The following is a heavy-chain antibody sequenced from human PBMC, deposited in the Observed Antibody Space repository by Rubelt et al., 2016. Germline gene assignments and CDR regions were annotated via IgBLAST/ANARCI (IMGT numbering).Heavy chain of an antibody. V-gene: IGHV4-34*01. CDR2: INHSGST. CDR1: GGSFSGYY. J-gene: IGHJ6*03. D-gene: IGHD3-10*01. Sequence: QVQLQQWGAGLLKPSETLSLTCAVYGGSFSGYYWSWIRQPPGKGLEWIGEINHSGSTNYNPSLKSRVTISVETSKDKFSLKLSSVTAADTAVYYCARRPSPMVRGSLRYYYYMDVWGKGTTVTVSS. CDR3: ARRPSPMVRGSLRYYYYMDV.